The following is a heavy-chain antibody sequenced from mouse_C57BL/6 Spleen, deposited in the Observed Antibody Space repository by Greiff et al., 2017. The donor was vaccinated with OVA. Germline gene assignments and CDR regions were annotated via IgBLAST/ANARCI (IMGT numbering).Heavy chain of an antibody. J-gene: IGHJ2*01. V-gene: IGHV1-52*01. Sequence: QVQLQQPGAELVRPGSSVKLSCKASGYTFTSYWMHWVKQRPIQGLEWIGNIDPSDSGTHYNQKFKDKATLTVDKSSSTAYMQLSSLTSEDSAVYYCARKRSSCTGCFDYWGQGTTLTVSS. D-gene: IGHD1-3*01. CDR1: GYTFTSYW. CDR2: IDPSDSGT. CDR3: ARKRSSCTGCFDY.